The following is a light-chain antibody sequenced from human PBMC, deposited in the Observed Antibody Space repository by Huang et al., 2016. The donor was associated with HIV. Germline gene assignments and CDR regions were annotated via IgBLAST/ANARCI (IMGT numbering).Light chain of an antibody. V-gene: IGKV2-28*01. CDR2: LVS. CDR1: QTLLQSKGYNY. CDR3: MQALQTPRT. Sequence: DIVMTQSPLSLPVTPGEPASISCRSSQTLLQSKGYNYLDWYLQKPGQSPQLLIYLVSNRAPGVPDRFSGSGSGTDFTLKISRVEAEDVGVYYCMQALQTPRTFGQGTKVEIK. J-gene: IGKJ1*01.